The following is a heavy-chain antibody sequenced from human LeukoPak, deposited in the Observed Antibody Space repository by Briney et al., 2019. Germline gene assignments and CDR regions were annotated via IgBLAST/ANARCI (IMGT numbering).Heavy chain of an antibody. CDR1: GFTFDDYG. CDR2: INWYGGGT. D-gene: IGHD2-15*01. Sequence: GGSLRLSCAASGFTFDDYGMSWVRQAPGTGLEWVSGINWYGGGTGYADSVKGRFTISRDNAKNSLYLQMNSLRAEDTALYYCARGGCSGGSCYYYFDYWGQGTLVTVSS. V-gene: IGHV3-20*04. CDR3: ARGGCSGGSCYYYFDY. J-gene: IGHJ4*02.